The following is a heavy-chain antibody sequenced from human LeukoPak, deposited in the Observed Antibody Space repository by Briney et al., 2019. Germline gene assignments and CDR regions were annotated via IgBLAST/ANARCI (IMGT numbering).Heavy chain of an antibody. V-gene: IGHV3-53*05. J-gene: IGHJ4*02. D-gene: IGHD1-20*01. CDR3: ARDGLTGRTDGTLDH. CDR2: IYSGGST. Sequence: GGSLRLSCAPSGFTVSSNYMSWVRQAPGKGLEWVSVIYSGGSTYYADSVKGRFTISRDNSKNTLYLQMNSLRPEDTAIYYCARDGLTGRTDGTLDHWGQGTLVTVSS. CDR1: GFTVSSNY.